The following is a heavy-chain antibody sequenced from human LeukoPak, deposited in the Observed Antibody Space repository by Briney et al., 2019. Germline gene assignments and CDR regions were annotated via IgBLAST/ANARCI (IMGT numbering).Heavy chain of an antibody. J-gene: IGHJ3*02. CDR3: ARVRLGVGDAFDI. CDR1: GGSISTYY. V-gene: IGHV4-59*01. Sequence: SETLSLTCTVSGGSISTYYWSWIRQPPGKGLEWIGYSYYSGSTSYSPSLKSRVTILVDTSKNQFSLRLTYVTPADTAVYYCARVRLGVGDAFDIWGQGTMVTVST. D-gene: IGHD3-10*01. CDR2: SYYSGST.